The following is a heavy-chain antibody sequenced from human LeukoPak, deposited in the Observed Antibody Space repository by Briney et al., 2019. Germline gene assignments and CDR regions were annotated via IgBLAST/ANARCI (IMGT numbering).Heavy chain of an antibody. CDR3: VKDRLYSSSWFDY. Sequence: GGSLRLSCAASGFTFSSYGMHWGRQAPGKGLVWVSRINSDGGATNYADSVKGRFTISRDDAKNTLSLQMNSLRAEDTAVYYCVKDRLYSSSWFDYWGQGTLVTVSS. D-gene: IGHD6-13*01. V-gene: IGHV3-74*01. CDR1: GFTFSSYG. CDR2: INSDGGAT. J-gene: IGHJ4*02.